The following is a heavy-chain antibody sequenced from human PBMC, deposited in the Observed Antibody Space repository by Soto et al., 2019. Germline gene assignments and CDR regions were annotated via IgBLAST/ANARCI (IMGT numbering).Heavy chain of an antibody. CDR3: ARLTGYSYGLLDY. Sequence: SETLSLTCTVSGGSISSSSYYWGWIRQPPGKGLEWIGSIYYSGSTYYNPSLKSRVTISVDTSKNQFSLKLSSVTAADTAVYYCARLTGYSYGLLDYWGQGTLVTVSS. CDR1: GGSISSSSYY. V-gene: IGHV4-39*01. D-gene: IGHD5-18*01. J-gene: IGHJ4*02. CDR2: IYYSGST.